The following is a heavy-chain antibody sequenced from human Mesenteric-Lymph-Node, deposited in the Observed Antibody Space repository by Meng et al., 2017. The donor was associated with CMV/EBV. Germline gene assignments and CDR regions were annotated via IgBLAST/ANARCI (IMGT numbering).Heavy chain of an antibody. V-gene: IGHV3-21*04. CDR2: ISSSSNHI. J-gene: IGHJ6*02. CDR1: GFTFSSYA. Sequence: GESLKISCATSGFTFSSYAMQWVRQAPGKGLEWVASISSSSNHIHYADSVKGRFTISRDNSKNSLYLQMNSLRAEDTALYYCAKDKYGLGIAAAGTNGMDVWGQGTTVTVSS. CDR3: AKDKYGLGIAAAGTNGMDV. D-gene: IGHD6-13*01.